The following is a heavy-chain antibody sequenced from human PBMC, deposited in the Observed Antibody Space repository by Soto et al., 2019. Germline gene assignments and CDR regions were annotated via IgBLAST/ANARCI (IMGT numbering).Heavy chain of an antibody. CDR2: IIPIFGTA. J-gene: IGHJ6*02. CDR1: GGTFSSYA. Sequence: SVKVSCKASGGTFSSYAISWVRQAPGQGLEWMGGIIPIFGTANYAQKFQGRVTITADESTSTAYMELSSLRSEDTAVYYCARGMGNYSSGWYPVGGYYYYYGMDVWGQGTTVTVSS. CDR3: ARGMGNYSSGWYPVGGYYYYYGMDV. D-gene: IGHD6-19*01. V-gene: IGHV1-69*13.